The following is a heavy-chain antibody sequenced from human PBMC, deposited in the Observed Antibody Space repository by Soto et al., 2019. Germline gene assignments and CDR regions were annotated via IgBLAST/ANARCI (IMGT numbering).Heavy chain of an antibody. J-gene: IGHJ4*02. D-gene: IGHD3-10*01. CDR2: IIPILGIA. CDR1: GGTFSSYI. CDR3: ARGYGSGSYAVDY. Sequence: QVQLVQSGAEVKKPGSSVKVSCKASGGTFSSYIISWVRQAPGQGLEWMGRIIPILGIANYAQKFQGRVTITADKSTSTAYMELSSLRSEDTAVYYCARGYGSGSYAVDYWGQETLVTVSS. V-gene: IGHV1-69*02.